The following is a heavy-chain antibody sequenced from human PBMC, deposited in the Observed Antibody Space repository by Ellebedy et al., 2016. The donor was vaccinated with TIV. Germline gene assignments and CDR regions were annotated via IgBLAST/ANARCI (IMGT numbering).Heavy chain of an antibody. CDR3: ARGPGGTGDPPLDY. D-gene: IGHD4-17*01. Sequence: SETLSLTXTVSGDSMRRHYWSWIRQPAGKALEWIGRIYVSGIINYNSSLKSRVTISLDTSRNQFSLRLSSVTAADTAVYFCARGPGGTGDPPLDYWGQGILVTVSS. CDR2: IYVSGII. J-gene: IGHJ4*02. CDR1: GDSMRRHY. V-gene: IGHV4-4*07.